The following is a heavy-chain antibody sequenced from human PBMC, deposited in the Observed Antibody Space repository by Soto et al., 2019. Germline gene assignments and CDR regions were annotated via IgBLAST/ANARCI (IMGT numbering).Heavy chain of an antibody. CDR1: GYTFTSYD. CDR2: MNPNSGNT. Sequence: ASVKVSCKASGYTFTSYDINWVRQATGQGLEWMGWMNPNSGNTGYAQKFQGRVTMTRNTSISTAYMELSSLRSEDTAVYYCARGSIAVAGTGFDHWGQGTLVTVSS. D-gene: IGHD6-19*01. V-gene: IGHV1-8*01. CDR3: ARGSIAVAGTGFDH. J-gene: IGHJ4*02.